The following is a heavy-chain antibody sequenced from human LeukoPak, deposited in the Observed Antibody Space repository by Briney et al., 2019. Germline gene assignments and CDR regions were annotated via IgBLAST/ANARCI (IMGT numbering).Heavy chain of an antibody. D-gene: IGHD3-3*01. V-gene: IGHV4-34*01. Sequence: SETLSLTRAISGGSFRGYYCTWLRQPPGKGLEWIGEITPTGITYYSPSLKGRLTMFSTGTSNDQFSLNLTSVTAADTGVYYCARAKRGSEWLRCWGPGIVVAVS. CDR1: GGSFRGYY. CDR3: ARAKRGSEWLRC. J-gene: IGHJ1*01. CDR2: ITPTGIT.